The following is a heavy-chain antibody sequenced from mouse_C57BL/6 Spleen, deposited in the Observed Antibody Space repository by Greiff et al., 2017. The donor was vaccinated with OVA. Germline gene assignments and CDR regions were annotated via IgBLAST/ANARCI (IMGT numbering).Heavy chain of an antibody. CDR1: GFSLSTSGMG. D-gene: IGHD1-1*01. Sequence: QVTLKESGPGILQSSQTLSLTCSFSGFSLSTSGMGVSWIRQPSGKGLEWLAHIYWDDDKRYNPSLKSRLTISKDTSRNQVFLKITSVDTADTATYYCARRRDYGSSSYGYFDVWGTGTTVTVSS. V-gene: IGHV8-12*01. CDR3: ARRRDYGSSSYGYFDV. CDR2: IYWDDDK. J-gene: IGHJ1*03.